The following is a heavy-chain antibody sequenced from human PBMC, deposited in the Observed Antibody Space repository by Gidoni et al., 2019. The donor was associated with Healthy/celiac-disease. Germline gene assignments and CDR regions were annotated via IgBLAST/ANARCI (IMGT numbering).Heavy chain of an antibody. D-gene: IGHD1-26*01. CDR2: IKKDGSEK. J-gene: IGHJ4*02. CDR3: ARSAYEVGATGWDFDY. CDR1: GFTFSSYW. Sequence: EVQPVESGGGLVQPGGSLRLSCAASGFTFSSYWMSWVRQAPGMGLEWVANIKKDGSEKYYVDSGKGRFTNARDNAKNALYMQMNSLRAEDTAVYYCARSAYEVGATGWDFDYWGQGTLVTVSS. V-gene: IGHV3-7*01.